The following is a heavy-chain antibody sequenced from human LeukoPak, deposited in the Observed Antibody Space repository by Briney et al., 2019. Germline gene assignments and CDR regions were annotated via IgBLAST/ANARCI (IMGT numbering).Heavy chain of an antibody. CDR1: GFTFSDYY. CDR3: SFSMIRGVIGTYYFDY. CDR2: ISSSGSTI. J-gene: IGHJ4*02. D-gene: IGHD3-10*01. Sequence: GGSLRLSCAASGFTFSDYYMSWIRQAPGKGLEWVSYISSSGSTIYYADPVKGRFTISRDNAKNSLYLQMNSLRAEDTAVYYCSFSMIRGVIGTYYFDYWGQGTLVTVSS. V-gene: IGHV3-11*01.